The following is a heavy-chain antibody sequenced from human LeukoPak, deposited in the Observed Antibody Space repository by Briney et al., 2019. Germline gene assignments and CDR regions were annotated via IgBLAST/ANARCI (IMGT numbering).Heavy chain of an antibody. CDR1: GFTFSSYS. Sequence: PGGSLRLSCAASGFTFSSYSMNWVRQAPGKGLEWVSYISSSSSTIYYADSVKGRFTISRDNAKNSLYLQMNSLRAEDTAVYYCARDVKYSSGWYQSDYYGMDVWGQGTTVTVSS. V-gene: IGHV3-48*01. D-gene: IGHD6-19*01. J-gene: IGHJ6*02. CDR3: ARDVKYSSGWYQSDYYGMDV. CDR2: ISSSSSTI.